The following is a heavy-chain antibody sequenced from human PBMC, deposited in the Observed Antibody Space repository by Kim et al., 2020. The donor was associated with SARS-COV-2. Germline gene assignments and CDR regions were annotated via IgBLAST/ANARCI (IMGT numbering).Heavy chain of an antibody. V-gene: IGHV1-69*13. CDR1: GGTFSSYA. CDR3: ARLTPTSSSWYRKHGAFDI. D-gene: IGHD6-13*01. Sequence: SVKVSCKASGGTFSSYAISWVRQAPGQGLEWMGGIIPIFGTANYAQKFQGRVTITADESTSTAYMELSSLRSEDTAVYYCARLTPTSSSWYRKHGAFDIWGQGTMVTVSS. CDR2: IIPIFGTA. J-gene: IGHJ3*02.